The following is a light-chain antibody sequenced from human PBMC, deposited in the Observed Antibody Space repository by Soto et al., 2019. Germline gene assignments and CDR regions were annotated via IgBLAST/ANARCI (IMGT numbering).Light chain of an antibody. V-gene: IGKV1-33*01. CDR2: DAS. CDR3: QQYDNLPLT. Sequence: DIQMTQSPSSLSASVGDRVTITCQASQDIDNYLNWYQQKPGKAPKLLIYDASDLETGVASRFSGSGSVTDFTFTISSLQPEDFATYYCQQYDNLPLTFGGGTKVEIK. J-gene: IGKJ4*01. CDR1: QDIDNY.